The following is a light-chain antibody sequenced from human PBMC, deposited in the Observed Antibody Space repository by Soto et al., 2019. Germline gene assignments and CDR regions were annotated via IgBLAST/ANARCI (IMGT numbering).Light chain of an antibody. J-gene: IGKJ1*01. V-gene: IGKV1-5*03. CDR2: KTS. CDR3: LQYSSYSKT. CDR1: QSTSSW. Sequence: DIQMTQSPSTLSASVGDRATITCRASQSTSSWLAWFQQKPGKAPKLLIYKTSNLESGVPSRFSGSGSGTEFTLTISSLQPDDFATYYCLQYSSYSKTFGQGTKVEIK.